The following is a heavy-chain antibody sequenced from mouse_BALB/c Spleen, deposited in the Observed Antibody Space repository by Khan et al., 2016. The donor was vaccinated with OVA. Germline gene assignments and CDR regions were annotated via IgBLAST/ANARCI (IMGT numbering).Heavy chain of an antibody. Sequence: VQLQESGPGLVAPSQSLSITCTVSGFSLTGYGVNWVRQPPGKGLEWLGMIWGDGSTDYNSALKSRLSISKDNSKSKVFLKMNSLQTDDTARYYWAREIYYDYAYYYAMDYWGQGTSVTVSS. J-gene: IGHJ4*01. V-gene: IGHV2-6-7*01. D-gene: IGHD2-4*01. CDR1: GFSLTGYG. CDR2: IWGDGST. CDR3: AREIYYDYAYYYAMDY.